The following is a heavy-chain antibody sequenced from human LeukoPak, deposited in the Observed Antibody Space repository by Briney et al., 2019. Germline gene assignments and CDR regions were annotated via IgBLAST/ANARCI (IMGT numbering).Heavy chain of an antibody. CDR2: IYYSGST. V-gene: IGHV4-59*01. J-gene: IGHJ5*02. D-gene: IGHD2-2*02. CDR3: ARVRIYCSSTSCYKRWFDP. Sequence: SETLSLTCTVSGGSISSYYWSWIRQPPGKGLEWIGYIYYSGSTNYNPSLKSRVTISVDTSKNQFSLKLSSVTAADTAVYYCARVRIYCSSTSCYKRWFDPWGQGTLVTVSS. CDR1: GGSISSYY.